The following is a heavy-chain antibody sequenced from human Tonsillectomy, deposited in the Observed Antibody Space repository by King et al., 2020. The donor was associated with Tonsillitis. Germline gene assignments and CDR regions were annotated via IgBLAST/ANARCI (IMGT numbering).Heavy chain of an antibody. CDR3: ARHFYGEDY. J-gene: IGHJ4*02. D-gene: IGHD4-17*01. CDR2: ISTYNGHT. Sequence: QLVQSGAEVKKPGASVKVSCKASGYTFTSYAISWVRQAPGQGLEWMGWISTYNGHTNYAHNLQGRVTMTTETSTTTVYRELRSLRSDDTAMYYCARHFYGEDYWGQGTLVTVSS. V-gene: IGHV1-18*04. CDR1: GYTFTSYA.